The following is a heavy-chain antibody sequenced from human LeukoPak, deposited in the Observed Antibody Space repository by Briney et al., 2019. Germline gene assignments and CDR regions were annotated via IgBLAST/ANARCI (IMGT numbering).Heavy chain of an antibody. CDR3: AKAPDTAMVNNWFDP. J-gene: IGHJ5*02. Sequence: AGGSLRLSCAASGFTFSSYGMSWVRQAPGKGLEWVSAISGSGGSTYYADSVKGRFTISRDNSKTTLYLQMNSLRAEDTAVYYCAKAPDTAMVNNWFDPWGQGTLVTVSS. D-gene: IGHD5-18*01. CDR2: ISGSGGST. V-gene: IGHV3-23*01. CDR1: GFTFSSYG.